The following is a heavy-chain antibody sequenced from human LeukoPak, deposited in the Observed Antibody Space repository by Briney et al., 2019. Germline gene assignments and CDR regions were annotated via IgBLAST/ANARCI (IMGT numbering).Heavy chain of an antibody. CDR3: ARIFCGGDCYADY. D-gene: IGHD2-21*02. CDR2: IYYSGST. J-gene: IGHJ4*02. Sequence: SETLSLTCTVSGGSISSGSYYWSWIRQPPGKGLEWIGYIYYSGSTNYNPSLKSRVTISVDTSKNQFSLKLSSVTAADTAVYYCARIFCGGDCYADYWGQGTLVTVSS. CDR1: GGSISSGSYY. V-gene: IGHV4-61*01.